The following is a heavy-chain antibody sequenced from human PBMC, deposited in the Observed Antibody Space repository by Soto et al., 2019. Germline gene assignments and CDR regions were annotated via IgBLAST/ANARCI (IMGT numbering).Heavy chain of an antibody. J-gene: IGHJ5*02. CDR1: GFTFSSYA. V-gene: IGHV3-23*01. CDR3: AKGSIAEYNWFDP. Sequence: EVQLLESGGGLVQPGGSLRLSCAASGFTFSSYAMSWVRQAPGKRLEWVSAISGSGGSTYYADSVKGRFTISRDNSKTTLYLQMNSLRAEDTAVYYCAKGSIAEYNWFDPWGQGTLVTVSS. D-gene: IGHD6-13*01. CDR2: ISGSGGST.